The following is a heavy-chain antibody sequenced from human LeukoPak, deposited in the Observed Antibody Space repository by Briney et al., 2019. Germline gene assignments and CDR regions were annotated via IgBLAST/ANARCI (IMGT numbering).Heavy chain of an antibody. J-gene: IGHJ6*03. Sequence: ASVKVSCKASGDIFNSYSISWVRQAPGEGLEWVGDTIPMFGSANYAEKLQGRVTITTDHSTSTAFLELSSLSSEDTAVYYCARVGRSRGASPNPNHYLDVWGKGTTVIVSS. CDR2: TIPMFGSA. CDR3: ARVGRSRGASPNPNHYLDV. CDR1: GDIFNSYS. V-gene: IGHV1-69*05. D-gene: IGHD1-26*01.